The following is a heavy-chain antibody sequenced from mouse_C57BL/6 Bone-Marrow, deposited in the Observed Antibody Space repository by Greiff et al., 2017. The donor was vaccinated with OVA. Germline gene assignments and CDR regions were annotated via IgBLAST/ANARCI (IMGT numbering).Heavy chain of an antibody. J-gene: IGHJ2*01. Sequence: VQLQQPGAELVMPGASVKLSCKASGYTFTSYWMHWVKQRPGQGLEWIGEIDPSDSYTNYNQKFKGKSTLTVDKSSSTAYMQLSSLTSEDSAVYYCARAGYYDYDWGQGTTLTVSS. D-gene: IGHD2-4*01. V-gene: IGHV1-69*01. CDR2: IDPSDSYT. CDR3: ARAGYYDYD. CDR1: GYTFTSYW.